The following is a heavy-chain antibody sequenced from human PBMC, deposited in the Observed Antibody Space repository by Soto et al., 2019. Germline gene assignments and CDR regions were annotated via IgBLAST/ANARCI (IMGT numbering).Heavy chain of an antibody. Sequence: GESLKISCKGSGYSFTSYWIGWVRQMPGKGLEWMGIIXPXXXXXRXXPSFQGQVTISADKSISTAYLQWSSLKASDTAMYYCAAWPEPMVFDYWGQGTLVTVSS. D-gene: IGHD3-10*01. V-gene: IGHV5-51*01. CDR1: GYSFTSYW. CDR3: AAWPEPMVFDY. CDR2: IXPXXXXX. J-gene: IGHJ4*02.